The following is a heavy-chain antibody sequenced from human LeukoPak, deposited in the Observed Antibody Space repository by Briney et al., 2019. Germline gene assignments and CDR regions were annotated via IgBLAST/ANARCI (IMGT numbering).Heavy chain of an antibody. CDR2: ISSSGSTI. CDR1: GFTFSDYY. V-gene: IGHV3-11*01. CDR3: TRIHSSDYYIDY. J-gene: IGHJ4*02. Sequence: GGSLRLSCAASGFTFSDYYMSWIRQAPGKGLEWVSYISSSGSTIYYADSVKGRFTISRDNAKNSLYLQMNSLRAEDTAVYYCTRIHSSDYYIDYWGQGTLVAVSS. D-gene: IGHD6-19*01.